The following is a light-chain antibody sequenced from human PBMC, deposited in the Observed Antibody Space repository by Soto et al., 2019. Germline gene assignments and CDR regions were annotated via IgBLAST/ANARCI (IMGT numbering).Light chain of an antibody. J-gene: IGKJ1*01. CDR1: QSISTY. Sequence: DIQMTQSPSSLSASVGDRVTIICRASQSISTYLNWYHQRPGKAPKLLIYAASTFQGGVPSRVSGSGSGTDFTLTIGSLRPEDSGTYYCHQTYSTPWTFGQGTKVEI. V-gene: IGKV1-39*01. CDR3: HQTYSTPWT. CDR2: AAS.